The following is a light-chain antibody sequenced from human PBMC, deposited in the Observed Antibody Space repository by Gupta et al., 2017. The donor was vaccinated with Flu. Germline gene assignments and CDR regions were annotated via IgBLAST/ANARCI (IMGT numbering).Light chain of an antibody. J-gene: IGKJ1*01. CDR2: CAS. Sequence: GQTATLGGKSSLSVLATYNVRNYLAWFQQKPGQPPRLLIFCASSRETGVPDRFSGSGSGTEFTLTISGLQAEDVAVYYCQQDHSFPWTFGQGTKVEIK. CDR1: LSVLATYNVRNY. CDR3: QQDHSFPWT. V-gene: IGKV4-1*01.